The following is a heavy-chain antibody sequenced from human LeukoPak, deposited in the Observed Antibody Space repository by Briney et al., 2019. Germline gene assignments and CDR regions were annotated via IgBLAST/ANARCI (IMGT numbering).Heavy chain of an antibody. V-gene: IGHV4-34*01. CDR2: INHSGST. Sequence: SETLSLTCAVYGGSFSGYYWSWIRQPPGKGLEWIGEINHSGSTNYNPSLKSRVTISVDTSKNQFSLKLSSVTAADTAVYYCARGGGIQLWLRGFDYWGQGTLVSVSS. CDR1: GGSFSGYY. CDR3: ARGGGIQLWLRGFDY. D-gene: IGHD5-18*01. J-gene: IGHJ4*02.